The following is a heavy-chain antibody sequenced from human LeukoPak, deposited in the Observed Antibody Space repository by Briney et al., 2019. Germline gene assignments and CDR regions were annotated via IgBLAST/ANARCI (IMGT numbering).Heavy chain of an antibody. D-gene: IGHD3-22*01. J-gene: IGHJ4*02. V-gene: IGHV3-7*01. CDR1: GFTFSSYW. Sequence: PGGSLRLSCAASGFTFSSYWMSWVRQAPGKGLEWVANIKQDGSEKYYVDSVKGRFTISRDNAKNSLYLQMNSLRAEDTAVYYCARDLKTYYYDSSGYDYWGQGTLVTVSS. CDR2: IKQDGSEK. CDR3: ARDLKTYYYDSSGYDY.